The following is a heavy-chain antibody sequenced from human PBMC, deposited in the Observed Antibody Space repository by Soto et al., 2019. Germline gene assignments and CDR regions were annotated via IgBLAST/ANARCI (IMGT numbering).Heavy chain of an antibody. CDR3: AKFDFGDFWSSHDY. Sequence: PGGSLRLSCAASGFTFSSYAMSWVRQAPGKGLEWVSAISGSGGSTYYADSVKGRFTISRDNSKNTLYLQMNSLRAEDTAVYYCAKFDFGDFWSSHDYWGQGTLVTVSS. V-gene: IGHV3-23*01. J-gene: IGHJ4*02. CDR1: GFTFSSYA. D-gene: IGHD3-3*01. CDR2: ISGSGGST.